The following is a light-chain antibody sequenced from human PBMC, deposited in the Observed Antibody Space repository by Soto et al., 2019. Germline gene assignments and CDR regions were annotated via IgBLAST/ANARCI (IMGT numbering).Light chain of an antibody. CDR3: CSFAGSYFV. CDR2: DVT. Sequence: QSALTQPHLVSGSPGQSVAISCTGTSSDVGAYDYVSWYQQHPGQVPKHMIYDVTKRPSGVPDRFSGSKSGNTASLTISGLQAEDEADYYCCSFAGSYFVFGTGTKVTVL. V-gene: IGLV2-11*01. J-gene: IGLJ1*01. CDR1: SSDVGAYDY.